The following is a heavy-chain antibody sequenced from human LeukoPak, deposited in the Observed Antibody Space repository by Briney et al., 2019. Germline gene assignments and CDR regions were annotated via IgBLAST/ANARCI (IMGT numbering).Heavy chain of an antibody. V-gene: IGHV1-46*01. CDR1: GGTFSSYA. CDR2: INPSGGST. CDR3: ARAPYYYDSNSEFQH. Sequence: ASVKVSCKASGGTFSSYAISWVRQAPGQGLEWMGIINPSGGSTSYAQKFQGRVTMTRDTSTSTVYMELSSLRSEDTAVYYCARAPYYYDSNSEFQHWGQGTLVTVSS. J-gene: IGHJ1*01. D-gene: IGHD3-22*01.